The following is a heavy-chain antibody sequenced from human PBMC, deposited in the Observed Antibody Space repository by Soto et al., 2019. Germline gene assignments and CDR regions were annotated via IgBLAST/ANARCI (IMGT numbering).Heavy chain of an antibody. D-gene: IGHD3-10*01. CDR3: ARGWFGPDV. CDR1: KFTLGVRW. Sequence: EVQLVESGEGLVRLGGSRNFPGEPSKFTLGVRWWTWVRQAPGKGLVWVSGIDKVGTDSTYADSVKGRFTSSRDNAKNTVYLQMNSLRVEDTAVYYCARGWFGPDVWGKGTTVTVSS. CDR2: IDKVGTDS. V-gene: IGHV3-74*01. J-gene: IGHJ6*03.